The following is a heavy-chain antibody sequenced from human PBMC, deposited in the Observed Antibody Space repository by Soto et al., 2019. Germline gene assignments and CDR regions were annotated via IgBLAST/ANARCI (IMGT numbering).Heavy chain of an antibody. CDR1: GFTFTSSA. D-gene: IGHD6-13*01. CDR2: IVVGSGNT. J-gene: IGHJ6*02. Sequence: SVKVSCKASGFTFTSSAVQWVRQARGQRLEWIGWIVVGSGNTNYAQKFQERVTITRDMSTSTAYMELSSLRSEDTAVYYCAADGHSSSWYDYYYGMDVWGQGTTVTVSS. V-gene: IGHV1-58*01. CDR3: AADGHSSSWYDYYYGMDV.